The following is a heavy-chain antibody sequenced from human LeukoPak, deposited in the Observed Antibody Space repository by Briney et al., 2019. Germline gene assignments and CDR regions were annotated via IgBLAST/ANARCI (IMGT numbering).Heavy chain of an antibody. Sequence: PGGSLRLSCAASGFTFSHAWVTWVRQAPGKGLEWVGRIWSMTDGGTTEYAAPVKGRFTISRDNSKNTLYLQMNSLRAEDTAVYYCARGRGIAAAGWGQGTLVTVSS. J-gene: IGHJ4*02. CDR2: IWSMTDGGTT. CDR1: GFTFSHAW. D-gene: IGHD6-13*01. V-gene: IGHV3-15*01. CDR3: ARGRGIAAAG.